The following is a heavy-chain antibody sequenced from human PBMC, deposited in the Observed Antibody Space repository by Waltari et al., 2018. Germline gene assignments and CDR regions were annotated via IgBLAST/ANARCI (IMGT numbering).Heavy chain of an antibody. CDR2: INTDGTET. Sequence: GWGRQMPGKGLEWMGIINTDGTETRYTPSVQGQFTISADKANSTAYLQMTSLRAEDTAVYYCARYVSEAHRAAFDTWGQGTMVTVSS. D-gene: IGHD3-10*02. CDR3: ARYVSEAHRAAFDT. V-gene: IGHV5-51*01. J-gene: IGHJ3*02.